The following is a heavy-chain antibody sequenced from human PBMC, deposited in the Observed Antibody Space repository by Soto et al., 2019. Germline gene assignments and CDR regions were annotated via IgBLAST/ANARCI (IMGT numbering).Heavy chain of an antibody. CDR1: GGSVTNSSYY. CDR3: VSQRTTVPTQAYFDY. J-gene: IGHJ4*02. Sequence: SETLSLTCTVSGGSVTNSSYYWGWIRQPPGKGLEWIGSVYYRGRSYSKSSVKSRVTISVDTSKNRFSLSLNSVTASDTAVYFCVSQRTTVPTQAYFDYWGPGALVTVSS. V-gene: IGHV4-39*01. D-gene: IGHD4-17*01. CDR2: VYYRGRS.